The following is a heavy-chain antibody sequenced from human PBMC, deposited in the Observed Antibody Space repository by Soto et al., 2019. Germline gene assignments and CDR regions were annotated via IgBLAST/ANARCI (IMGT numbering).Heavy chain of an antibody. CDR3: ARVPNCGGDCYPSPIDY. Sequence: SETLSLTCTVSGGSISSGGYYWSWIRQHPGKGLEWIGYIYYSGSTYYNPSLKSRVTISVDTSKNQFSLKLSSVTAADTAVYYCARVPNCGGDCYPSPIDYWGQGTLVTVSS. CDR2: IYYSGST. V-gene: IGHV4-31*03. D-gene: IGHD2-21*02. J-gene: IGHJ4*02. CDR1: GGSISSGGYY.